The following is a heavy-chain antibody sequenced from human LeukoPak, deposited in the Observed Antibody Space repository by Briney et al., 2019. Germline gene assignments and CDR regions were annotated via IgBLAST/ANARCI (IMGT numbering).Heavy chain of an antibody. D-gene: IGHD3-10*01. CDR2: INWNGDST. CDR1: GFTFDDYG. V-gene: IGHV3-20*04. J-gene: IGHJ4*02. CDR3: ARGTTMVRGALDY. Sequence: GGSLRLSCAASGFTFDDYGMSWVRQAPGKGLEWVSGINWNGDSTGYADSVKGRFTISRDNAKNSLYLQMNSLRAEDTAVYYCARGTTMVRGALDYWGQGTLVTVSS.